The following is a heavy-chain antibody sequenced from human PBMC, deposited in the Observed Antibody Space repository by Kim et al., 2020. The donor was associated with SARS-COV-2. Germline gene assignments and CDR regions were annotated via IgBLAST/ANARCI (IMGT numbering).Heavy chain of an antibody. J-gene: IGHJ5*02. CDR3: ARGSFQQGFDP. V-gene: IGHV3-74*01. CDR1: GFTFRSYW. CDR2: IKSDGSDT. D-gene: IGHD6-13*01. Sequence: GGSLRLSCAASGFTFRSYWMNWVRQGPGKGLVWVSRIKSDGSDTHYADSVKGRFTISRDNAKNTLHLQLNSLGVEDTAIYYCARGSFQQGFDPWGQGTLVTVSS.